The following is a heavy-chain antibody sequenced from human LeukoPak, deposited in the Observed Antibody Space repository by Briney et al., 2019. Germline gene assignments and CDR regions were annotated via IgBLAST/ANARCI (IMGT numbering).Heavy chain of an antibody. CDR3: ARGIAAAGTPSYFDY. Sequence: SETLSLTCTVSGGSISSSHYYWGWVRQPPGKGLEWIGSIYYAGSTSYNPSLKSRVTISVDTSKNQFSLKLSSVTASDTAVYYCARGIAAAGTPSYFDYWGQGTLVTVSS. V-gene: IGHV4-39*01. D-gene: IGHD6-13*01. CDR1: GGSISSSHYY. CDR2: IYYAGST. J-gene: IGHJ4*02.